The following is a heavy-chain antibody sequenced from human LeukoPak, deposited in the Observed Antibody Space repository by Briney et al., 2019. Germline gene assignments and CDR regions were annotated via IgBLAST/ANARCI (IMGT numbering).Heavy chain of an antibody. CDR2: ISSSSSNI. D-gene: IGHD1-7*01. CDR1: GFTFSSYS. CDR3: ARDRLLELPFDY. J-gene: IGHJ4*02. Sequence: GGSLRLSCAASGFTFSSYSMNWVRQAPGKGLEWVSYISSSSSNIYYADSVKGRFTISRDNAKNSLYLQMNSLRAEDTAVYYCARDRLLELPFDYWGQGTLVTVSS. V-gene: IGHV3-48*01.